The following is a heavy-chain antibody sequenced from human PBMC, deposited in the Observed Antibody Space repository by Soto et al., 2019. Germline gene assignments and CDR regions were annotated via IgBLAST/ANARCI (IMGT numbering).Heavy chain of an antibody. Sequence: ALKVSWKGGGYRFATHWSGRVRQMPGKGLEWMGIMYPGDSDTRYGPSFEGRVTISADKSVNTAYLQWHILEPTDTALYSGARRGRELDNYYVLIGFNYWDQGSRVPVPA. J-gene: IGHJ4*02. V-gene: IGHV5-51*01. D-gene: IGHD3-10*02. CDR2: MYPGDSDT. CDR1: GYRFATHW. CDR3: ARRGRELDNYYVLIGFNY.